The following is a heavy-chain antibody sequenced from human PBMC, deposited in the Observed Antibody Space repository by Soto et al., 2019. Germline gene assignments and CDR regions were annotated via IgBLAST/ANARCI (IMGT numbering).Heavy chain of an antibody. V-gene: IGHV2-26*01. J-gene: IGHJ4*02. CDR1: GFSLSNGRMG. Sequence: SGPTLVNPTETLTLTCTVSGFSLSNGRMGVSWIRQPPGKALEWLAHVFTNDEKSYWTSLKSRLTISKDTSKSQVVLTMTYMDPVGTGTYYCARIKGGYYDSSRYYLDYWGQGTPVIVSS. CDR2: VFTNDEK. CDR3: ARIKGGYYDSSRYYLDY. D-gene: IGHD3-22*01.